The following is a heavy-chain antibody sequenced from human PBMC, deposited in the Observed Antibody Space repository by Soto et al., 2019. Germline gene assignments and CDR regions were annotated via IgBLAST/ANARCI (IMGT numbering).Heavy chain of an antibody. V-gene: IGHV4-59*01. D-gene: IGHD4-17*01. CDR3: AREAYGEADFEY. J-gene: IGHJ4*02. Sequence: SETLSLTCTVSGGSISSYYWSWIRQPPGKGLEWIGYIYYSGSTNYNPSLKSRVTISVDTSKNQFSLKLSSVTAADTAVYYCAREAYGEADFEYWGQGTLVTVSS. CDR1: GGSISSYY. CDR2: IYYSGST.